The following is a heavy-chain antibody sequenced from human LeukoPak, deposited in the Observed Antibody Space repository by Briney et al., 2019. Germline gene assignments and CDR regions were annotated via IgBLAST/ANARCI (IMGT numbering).Heavy chain of an antibody. V-gene: IGHV3-48*04. Sequence: GGSLRLSCAASGFTFGTYPMNWVRRAPGKGLEWLSYIGEGSRTIYYADSVKGRFTISRDNTQNSLYLQMSSLRAEDTAVYYCARGRAWELLGVDYWGQGTLVTVSS. CDR2: IGEGSRTI. J-gene: IGHJ4*02. CDR1: GFTFGTYP. D-gene: IGHD1-26*01. CDR3: ARGRAWELLGVDY.